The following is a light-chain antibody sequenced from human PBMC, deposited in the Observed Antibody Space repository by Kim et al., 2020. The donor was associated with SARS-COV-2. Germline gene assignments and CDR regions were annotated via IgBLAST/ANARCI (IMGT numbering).Light chain of an antibody. Sequence: YELTQPPSVSVSPGQTASITCSGDKLGDKYACWYQQKPGQSPVLVIYQDSKRPSGIPERFSGSNSGNTATLTISGTQAMDEADYYCQAWDSSTVVFGGG. CDR1: KLGDKY. CDR3: QAWDSSTVV. V-gene: IGLV3-1*01. CDR2: QDS. J-gene: IGLJ2*01.